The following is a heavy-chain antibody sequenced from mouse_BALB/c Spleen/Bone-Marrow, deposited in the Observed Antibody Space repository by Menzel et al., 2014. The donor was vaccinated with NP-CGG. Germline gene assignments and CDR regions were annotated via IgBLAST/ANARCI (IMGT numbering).Heavy chain of an antibody. V-gene: IGHV6-6*02. Sequence: EVKLVESGGGLVQPGGSMKLSCVASGFTFSNYWMNWVSQSPEKGLEWVAEIRLKSNNYATHYAESVKGRFTISRDDSKSSVYLQMNNLRAEDTGIYYCTTGFAYWGQGTLVTVSA. CDR2: IRLKSNNYAT. CDR1: GFTFSNYW. J-gene: IGHJ3*01. CDR3: TTGFAY.